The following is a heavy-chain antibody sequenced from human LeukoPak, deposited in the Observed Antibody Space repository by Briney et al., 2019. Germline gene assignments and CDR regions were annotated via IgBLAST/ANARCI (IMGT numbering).Heavy chain of an antibody. Sequence: TTSQTLSLTCTVSGGSISSYYWSWIRQPAGKGLEWIGRIYTSGSTNYNPSLKSRVTMSVDTSKNQFSLKLSSVTAADTAVYYCARLLWFGELDYWGQGTLVTVSS. CDR3: ARLLWFGELDY. CDR2: IYTSGST. J-gene: IGHJ4*02. V-gene: IGHV4-4*07. CDR1: GGSISSYY. D-gene: IGHD3-10*01.